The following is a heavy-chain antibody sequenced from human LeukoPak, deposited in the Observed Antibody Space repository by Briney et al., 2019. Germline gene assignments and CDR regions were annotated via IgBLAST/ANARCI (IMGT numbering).Heavy chain of an antibody. J-gene: IGHJ4*02. D-gene: IGHD3-22*01. Sequence: SETLSLTCTVSGGSISSGGYYWSWIRQHPGKGLEWIGYIYYSGSTYYNPSLKSRVTISVDTSKNQFSLKLSSVTAADTAVYYCARAKTDYYDSSGYYFDYWGQGTLVTVSS. V-gene: IGHV4-31*03. CDR2: IYYSGST. CDR3: ARAKTDYYDSSGYYFDY. CDR1: GGSISSGGYY.